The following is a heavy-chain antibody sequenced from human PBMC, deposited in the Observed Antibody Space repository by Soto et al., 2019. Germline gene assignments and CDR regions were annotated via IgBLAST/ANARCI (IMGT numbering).Heavy chain of an antibody. CDR2: ISGSGGST. Sequence: PGGSLRLSCAASGFTFSSYAMSWVRQAPGKGLEWVSAISGSGGSTYYADSVRGRFTISRDNSKNTLYLQMNSLRAEDTAVYYCAKSAVGSGYDGPEGPGLFDYWGQGTLVTVSS. J-gene: IGHJ4*02. D-gene: IGHD5-12*01. CDR3: AKSAVGSGYDGPEGPGLFDY. V-gene: IGHV3-23*01. CDR1: GFTFSSYA.